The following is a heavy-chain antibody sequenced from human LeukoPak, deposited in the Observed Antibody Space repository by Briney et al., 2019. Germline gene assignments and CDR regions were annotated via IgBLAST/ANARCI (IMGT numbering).Heavy chain of an antibody. V-gene: IGHV3-66*01. J-gene: IGHJ4*02. CDR2: TYSGGST. CDR3: ARDHYYYDSSGYYKIDY. CDR1: GFTVSSNY. D-gene: IGHD3-22*01. Sequence: GRSLRLSCAASGFTVSSNYMSWVRQAPGKGLGWVSVTYSGGSTYYADSVKGRFTISRDNSKNTLYLQMNSLRAEDTAVYYCARDHYYYDSSGYYKIDYWGQGTLVTVSS.